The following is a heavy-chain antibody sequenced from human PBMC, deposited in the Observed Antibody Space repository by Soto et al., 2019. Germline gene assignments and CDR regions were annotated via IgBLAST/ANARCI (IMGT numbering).Heavy chain of an antibody. CDR2: ISSSSSTI. V-gene: IGHV3-48*01. CDR1: WFTFDSYI. CDR3: ARGLYYYDSSGYY. Sequence: PGGSLRLTFASSWFTFDSYIMNWVRQAPGKGLEWVSYISSSSSTIYYADSVKGRFTISRDNAKNSLYLQMNSLRAEDTAVYYCARGLYYYDSSGYYWGQGT. D-gene: IGHD3-22*01. J-gene: IGHJ4*02.